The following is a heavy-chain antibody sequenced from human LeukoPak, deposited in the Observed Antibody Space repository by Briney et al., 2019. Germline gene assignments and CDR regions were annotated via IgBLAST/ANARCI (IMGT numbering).Heavy chain of an antibody. J-gene: IGHJ4*01. CDR1: GFTFSSHA. CDR3: VKKYYYDGSGNPIFDH. Sequence: GGSPRLSCAASGFTFSSHAMNWVRQAPGKGLEWVSSISGRGAGTYYADSVKGRFTISRDKSKNTLYLQMDSLRAEDTAIYYCVKKYYYDGSGNPIFDHWGQGTLVAVSS. V-gene: IGHV3-23*01. D-gene: IGHD3-22*01. CDR2: ISGRGAGT.